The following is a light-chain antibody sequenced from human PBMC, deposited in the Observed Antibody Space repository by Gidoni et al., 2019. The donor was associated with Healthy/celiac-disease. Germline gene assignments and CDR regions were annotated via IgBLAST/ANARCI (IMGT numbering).Light chain of an antibody. CDR3: QSADSSVTYVL. CDR2: KDI. Sequence: SSELTQPPSVSVSPGQTARITCSGDALPKQYAYWYQQKPGQAPVLVIYKDIERPSGIPERFSGSSSGTTVTLTISGVQAEDEADYYCQSADSSVTYVLFGGGTKLTVL. CDR1: ALPKQY. J-gene: IGLJ2*01. V-gene: IGLV3-25*03.